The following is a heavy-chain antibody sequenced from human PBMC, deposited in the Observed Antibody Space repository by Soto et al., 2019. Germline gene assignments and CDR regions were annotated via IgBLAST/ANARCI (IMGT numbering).Heavy chain of an antibody. CDR1: GGSISSSSYY. CDR3: ARVTYYDLGRVDY. D-gene: IGHD3-3*01. J-gene: IGHJ4*02. CDR2: IYYSGST. V-gene: IGHV4-39*01. Sequence: QLQLQESGPGLVKPSETLSLTCTVSGGSISSSSYYWGWIRQPPGKGLEWIGSIYYSGSTYYNPSLKSRVTISVDTSKNQFSLKLSSVTAADTAVYYCARVTYYDLGRVDYWGQGTLVTVSS.